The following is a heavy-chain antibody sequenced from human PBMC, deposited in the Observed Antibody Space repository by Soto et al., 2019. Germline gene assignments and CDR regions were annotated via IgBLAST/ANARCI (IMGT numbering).Heavy chain of an antibody. Sequence: GGSLRLSCAASGFTFSSYWMSWVRQAPGKGLEWVANIKQDGSEKYYVDSVKGRFTISRDNAKNSLYLQMNSLRAEDTAVYYCARDTPLVVPAAIRAVSPGNDYWGQGTLVTVSS. D-gene: IGHD2-2*01. CDR2: IKQDGSEK. V-gene: IGHV3-7*01. J-gene: IGHJ4*02. CDR3: ARDTPLVVPAAIRAVSPGNDY. CDR1: GFTFSSYW.